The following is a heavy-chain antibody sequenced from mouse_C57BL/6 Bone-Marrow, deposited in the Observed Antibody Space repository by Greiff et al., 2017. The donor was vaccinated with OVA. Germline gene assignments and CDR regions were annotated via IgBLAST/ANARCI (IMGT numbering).Heavy chain of an antibody. Sequence: GGGLVQPKGSLKLSCAASGFSFNTYAMNWVRQAPGKGLEWVARIRSKSNNYATYYADSVKDRFTISRDDSESMLYLQMNNLKTEDTAMYYCVRHRGEYAMDYWGQGTSVTVSS. D-gene: IGHD3-3*01. CDR2: IRSKSNNYAT. V-gene: IGHV10-1*01. CDR3: VRHRGEYAMDY. CDR1: GFSFNTYA. J-gene: IGHJ4*01.